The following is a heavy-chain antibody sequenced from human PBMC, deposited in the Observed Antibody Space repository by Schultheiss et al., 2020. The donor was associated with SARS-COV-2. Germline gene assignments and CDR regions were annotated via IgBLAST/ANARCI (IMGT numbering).Heavy chain of an antibody. CDR1: GFTFSSYE. D-gene: IGHD4-17*01. CDR3: ARDSRYGDYHVAEYFQH. J-gene: IGHJ1*01. CDR2: ISSSGSTI. Sequence: GSLRLSCAASGFTFSSYEMNWVRQAPGKGLEWVSYISSSGSTIYYADSVKGRFTISRDNAKNSLYLQMNSLRAEDTAVYYCARDSRYGDYHVAEYFQHWGQGTLVTVSS. V-gene: IGHV3-48*03.